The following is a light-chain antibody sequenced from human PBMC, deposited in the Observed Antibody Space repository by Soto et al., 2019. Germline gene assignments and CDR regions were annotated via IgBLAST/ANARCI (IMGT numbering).Light chain of an antibody. CDR2: DVT. Sequence: QSALTQPASVSGSPGRSVTISCTGSSSDVGDFNYVSWYQHLPGRAPKLIIYDVTNRPSGISYRFSASKSGRTASLTISGLQAEDDADYYCSSYSGSSTHVVFGGGTKLTVL. CDR3: SSYSGSSTHVV. CDR1: SSDVGDFNY. J-gene: IGLJ2*01. V-gene: IGLV2-14*03.